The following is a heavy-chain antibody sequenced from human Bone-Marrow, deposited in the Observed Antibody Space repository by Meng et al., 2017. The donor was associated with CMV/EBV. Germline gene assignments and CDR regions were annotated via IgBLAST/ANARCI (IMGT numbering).Heavy chain of an antibody. Sequence: LSISTNGVGVGWISQPPREALEWLAIIYWDADKRYSPFLKNRLTITRDTSKNQVALSMTDMDPVDTATYYCAQRRWTSSGWYGNWFDPWGQGILVTVSS. J-gene: IGHJ5*02. D-gene: IGHD6-19*01. V-gene: IGHV2-5*02. CDR3: AQRRWTSSGWYGNWFDP. CDR2: IYWDADK. CDR1: LSISTNGVG.